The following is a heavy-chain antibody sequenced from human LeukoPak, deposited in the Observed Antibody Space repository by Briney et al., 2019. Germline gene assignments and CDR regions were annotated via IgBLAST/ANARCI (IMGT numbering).Heavy chain of an antibody. CDR1: GGSISSYY. D-gene: IGHD3-10*01. CDR2: IYFSGRT. J-gene: IGHJ4*02. V-gene: IGHV4-59*08. Sequence: SETLSLTCTVSGGSISSYYWSWLRQSPGKGLEWIGHIYFSGRTTYNPSLGSRLTISADTSTSQLSLKLSSVTAADTAVYYCARHKLTGSYPLELWGQGTLVTVSS. CDR3: ARHKLTGSYPLEL.